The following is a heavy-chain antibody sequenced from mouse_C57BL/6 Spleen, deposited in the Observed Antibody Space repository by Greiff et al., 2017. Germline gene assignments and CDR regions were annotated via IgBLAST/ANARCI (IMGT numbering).Heavy chain of an antibody. CDR3: ARQGDYGDWYFDV. Sequence: EVKLVESGGDLVKPGGSPKLSCAASGFTFSSYGMSWVRQTPDKRLEWVATISSGGSYTYYPDSVKGRFTISRDNAKNTLYLQMSSLKSEDTAMYYCARQGDYGDWYFDVWGTGTTVTVSS. D-gene: IGHD2-4*01. CDR1: GFTFSSYG. J-gene: IGHJ1*03. CDR2: ISSGGSYT. V-gene: IGHV5-6*01.